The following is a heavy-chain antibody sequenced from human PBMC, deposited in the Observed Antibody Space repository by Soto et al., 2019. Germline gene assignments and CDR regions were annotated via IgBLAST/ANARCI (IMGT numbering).Heavy chain of an antibody. J-gene: IGHJ4*02. CDR3: ARGYYDSSGYPIYYFDY. CDR1: GYTFTGYY. CDR2: INPNSGGT. Sequence: ASVKVSCKASGYTFTGYYMHWVRQAPGQGLEWMGWINPNSGGTNYAQKFQGWVTMTRDTSISTAYMELSRLRSDDTAVYYCARGYYDSSGYPIYYFDYWGQGTLVTVSS. D-gene: IGHD3-22*01. V-gene: IGHV1-2*04.